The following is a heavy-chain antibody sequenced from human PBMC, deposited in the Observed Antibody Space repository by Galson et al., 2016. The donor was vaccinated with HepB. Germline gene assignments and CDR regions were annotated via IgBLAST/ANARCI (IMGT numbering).Heavy chain of an antibody. V-gene: IGHV4-34*01. J-gene: IGHJ4*01. CDR1: GGSFSGYY. D-gene: IGHD2-2*01. CDR2: ITHVGST. Sequence: SETLSLTCAVYGGSFSGYYWTWIRQPPGKGLEWIGEITHVGSTTYNPSPESRVTRSVDAAGNQFTLMLSSVTAADTAIYYCAGRLRGGSSCRFDYWGQGSLVIVSS. CDR3: AGRLRGGSSCRFDY.